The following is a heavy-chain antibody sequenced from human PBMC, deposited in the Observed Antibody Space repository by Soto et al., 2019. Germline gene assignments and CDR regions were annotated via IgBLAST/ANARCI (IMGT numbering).Heavy chain of an antibody. D-gene: IGHD6-19*01. J-gene: IGHJ4*02. CDR2: INAGNGNT. CDR1: GYTFTSYA. Sequence: ASVKVSCKASGYTFTSYAMHWVRQAPGQRLEWMGWINAGNGNTKYSQKFQGRVTITRDTSASTAYMELSSLRSEDTAVYYCATLISGRIAVAGTLWDYWGQGTLVTVSS. CDR3: ATLISGRIAVAGTLWDY. V-gene: IGHV1-3*01.